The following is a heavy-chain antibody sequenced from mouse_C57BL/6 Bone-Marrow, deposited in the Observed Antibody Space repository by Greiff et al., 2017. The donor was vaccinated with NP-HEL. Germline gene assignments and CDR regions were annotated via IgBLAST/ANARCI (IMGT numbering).Heavy chain of an antibody. D-gene: IGHD1-1*01. J-gene: IGHJ1*03. Sequence: VQLQQPGAELVKPGASVKLSCKASGYTFTSYWMHWVKQRPGQGLEWIGMIHPNSGSTNYNEKFKSKATLTVDKSSSTAYMQLSSLTSEDSAVYYCARYYYGSSYVGYWYFDVWGTGTTVTVSS. CDR3: ARYYYGSSYVGYWYFDV. V-gene: IGHV1-64*01. CDR2: IHPNSGST. CDR1: GYTFTSYW.